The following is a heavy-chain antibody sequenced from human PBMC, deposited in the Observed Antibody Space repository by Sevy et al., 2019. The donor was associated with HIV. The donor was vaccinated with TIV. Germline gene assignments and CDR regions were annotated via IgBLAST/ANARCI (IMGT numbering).Heavy chain of an antibody. Sequence: ASVKVSCKASGYTFTNYFMNWVRQAPGQGLDWMGTINPSGGSTTYAQRFQARVTMTTDTSTGTVYMELSSLRSEDTAVYYCVRGDCGGDCSPHWFDPLGQGTLVTVSS. D-gene: IGHD2-21*01. CDR2: INPSGGST. CDR1: GYTFTNYF. V-gene: IGHV1-46*03. CDR3: VRGDCGGDCSPHWFDP. J-gene: IGHJ5*02.